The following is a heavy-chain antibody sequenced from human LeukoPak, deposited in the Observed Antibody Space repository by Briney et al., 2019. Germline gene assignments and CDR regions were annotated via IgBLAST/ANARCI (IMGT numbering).Heavy chain of an antibody. D-gene: IGHD3-10*01. CDR3: ARITMVRGVIGYYFDY. CDR1: GYTFTSYA. V-gene: IGHV1-3*01. Sequence: ASVKVSCKASGYTFTSYAMHWVRQAPGQRVEWMGWINAGNGNTKYSQKFQGRVTITRDTSASTAYMELSSLRSEDTAVYYCARITMVRGVIGYYFDYWGQGTLVTVSS. J-gene: IGHJ4*02. CDR2: INAGNGNT.